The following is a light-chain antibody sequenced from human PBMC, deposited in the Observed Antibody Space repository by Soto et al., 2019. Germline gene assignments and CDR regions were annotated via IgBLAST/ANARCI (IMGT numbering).Light chain of an antibody. Sequence: EIVMTQSPATLSVSPGESATLSCRASQSVSSNLAWYQQKPGQAPRLLIYGASTRATGIPARFSGSVSGTEFTLTISSLQSEDFAVYYCQQYNNWPRTFGQGTKVDIK. V-gene: IGKV3-15*01. CDR2: GAS. CDR3: QQYNNWPRT. CDR1: QSVSSN. J-gene: IGKJ1*01.